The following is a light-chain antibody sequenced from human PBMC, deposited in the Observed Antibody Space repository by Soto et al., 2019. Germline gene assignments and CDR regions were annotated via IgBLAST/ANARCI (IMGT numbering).Light chain of an antibody. V-gene: IGKV3-20*01. CDR3: QQYATSPT. CDR1: PGVNGNY. J-gene: IGKJ3*01. CDR2: GAS. Sequence: EIVLTQSPGTLSLSPGEKATLSFRASPGVNGNYLAWYQPKPGHGPRLLIYGASSRTTGIPDRFSGSGSGTDFSLTISRLEPEDFAVYYCQQYATSPTFGPGTTVDIK.